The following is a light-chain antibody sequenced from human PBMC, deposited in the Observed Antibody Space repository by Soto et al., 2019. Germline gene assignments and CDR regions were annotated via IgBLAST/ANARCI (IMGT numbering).Light chain of an antibody. Sequence: DTVLTQSPAALSLSPGETATLSCRASQSVRGHLAWYQQKPGQAPRLLIYDASYRATGVPLRFSGSGSGTDFTLTISSLEPEDFAVYYCQQRSDWPITFGQGTRLEIK. V-gene: IGKV3-11*01. CDR3: QQRSDWPIT. CDR1: QSVRGH. CDR2: DAS. J-gene: IGKJ5*01.